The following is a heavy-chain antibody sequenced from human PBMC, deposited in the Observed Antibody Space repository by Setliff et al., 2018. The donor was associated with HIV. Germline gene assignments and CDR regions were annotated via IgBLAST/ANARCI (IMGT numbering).Heavy chain of an antibody. Sequence: VGSLRLSCAASGFTFSSYSMNWVRQAPGKGLEWVSSISSDSSHILDADSVKGRFTISRDNTRNSLYLQMSSLRAEDTAVYFCARFETVAVSGTDYWGPGTLVTVSS. CDR2: ISSDSSHI. D-gene: IGHD6-19*01. J-gene: IGHJ4*02. CDR3: ARFETVAVSGTDY. V-gene: IGHV3-21*01. CDR1: GFTFSSYS.